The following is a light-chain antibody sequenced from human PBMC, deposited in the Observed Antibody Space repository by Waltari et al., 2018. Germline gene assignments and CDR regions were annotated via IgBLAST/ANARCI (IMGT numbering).Light chain of an antibody. CDR1: SGRIGQNF. Sequence: NFLLTQSHSVSDSPGKTVTISCTRSSGRIGQNFVQWYQHRPGSAPTIIIYDDDQKSSGVPDRFSAYVDRSANSASLTISGLQTDDEADYHCQSQDTDLLKVFGGGTKVTVL. CDR3: QSQDTDLLKV. CDR2: DDD. V-gene: IGLV6-57*03. J-gene: IGLJ2*01.